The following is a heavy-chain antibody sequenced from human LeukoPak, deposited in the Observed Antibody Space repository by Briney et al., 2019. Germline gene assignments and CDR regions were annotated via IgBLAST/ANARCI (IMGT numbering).Heavy chain of an antibody. CDR2: MYSGGDT. V-gene: IGHV3-53*01. CDR3: ARDAPQVPAAGVLAS. J-gene: IGHJ5*02. Sequence: GGSLRLSCAASGFTVSDNYMSWVRQAPGKGLEWVSVMYSGGDTYYANSVKGRFTFSRDISKNTLYLQMNGLRTEDTAMYYCARDAPQVPAAGVLASWGQGTMVTVSS. CDR1: GFTVSDNY. D-gene: IGHD6-13*01.